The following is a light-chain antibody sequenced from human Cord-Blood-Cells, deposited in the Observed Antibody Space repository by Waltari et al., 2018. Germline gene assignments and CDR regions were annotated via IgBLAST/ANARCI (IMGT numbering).Light chain of an antibody. J-gene: IGLJ2*01. CDR3: SSYAGSNVV. CDR1: SSDVGGYNY. CDR2: EVS. V-gene: IGLV2-8*01. Sequence: QSALTQPPSASGSPGQSVTISCTGTSSDVGGYNYVSWYQQHPGKAPKLMIYEVSKRPSGVPERFSGSKSGNTSSLTVSGLQAEDEADYYCSSYAGSNVVFGVGTKLTVL.